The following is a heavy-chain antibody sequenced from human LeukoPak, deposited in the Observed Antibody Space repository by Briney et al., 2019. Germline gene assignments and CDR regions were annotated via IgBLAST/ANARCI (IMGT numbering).Heavy chain of an antibody. CDR1: GYTSTSYG. V-gene: IGHV1-18*01. J-gene: IGHJ6*03. CDR3: ARTLGRASGWTYYYYYYMDV. Sequence: GASVKVSCKASGYTSTSYGISWVRQAPGQGLEWMGWISAYNGNTNYAQKLQGRVTMTTDTSTSTAYMELRSLRSDDTAVYYCARTLGRASGWTYYYYYYMDVWGKGTTVTISS. CDR2: ISAYNGNT. D-gene: IGHD6-19*01.